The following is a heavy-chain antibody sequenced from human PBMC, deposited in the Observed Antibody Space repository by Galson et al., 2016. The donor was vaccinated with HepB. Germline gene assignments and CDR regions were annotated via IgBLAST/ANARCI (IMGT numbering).Heavy chain of an antibody. CDR3: VRDSRTHFYDF. Sequence: SLRLSCAASGFTFSDHFMDWVRQAPGKGPEWVARIRSEASDYSTDYAASVKGRFTISRDDSKNPLFLQMNSLKTEDTALYFCVRDSRTHFYDFWGQGTQVTVSS. J-gene: IGHJ4*02. CDR1: GFTFSDHF. V-gene: IGHV3-72*01. CDR2: IRSEASDYST. D-gene: IGHD3-3*02.